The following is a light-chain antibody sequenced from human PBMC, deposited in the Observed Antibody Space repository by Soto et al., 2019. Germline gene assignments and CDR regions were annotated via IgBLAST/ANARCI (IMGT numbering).Light chain of an antibody. CDR1: SSDVGGYNY. CDR2: GVS. V-gene: IGLV2-11*01. Sequence: QSALTQPRSVSRSPGQSVTISCTGTSSDVGGYNYVSWYQQHPGKAPKLMIYGVSKRPSGVPDRFSGSKSGNTASLTISGLQAEDEADYYCCSYAGSYTEVFGTGTKLTVL. CDR3: CSYAGSYTEV. J-gene: IGLJ1*01.